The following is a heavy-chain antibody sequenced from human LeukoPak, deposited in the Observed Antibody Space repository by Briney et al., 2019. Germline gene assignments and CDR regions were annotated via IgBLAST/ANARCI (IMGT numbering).Heavy chain of an antibody. V-gene: IGHV4-4*07. CDR1: VGSISSNY. CDR2: IYTSVGT. J-gene: IGHJ4*02. Sequence: PSETLSLTCTVSVGSISSNYWSWIRQPAGKGREWIWRIYTSVGTNYNPSIKSRATMSLDTSKNQFYLMRSSVTAADTAGHYCAGGYCGSGRYYLPFDYWGQGTLVTVSS. D-gene: IGHD3-10*01. CDR3: AGGYCGSGRYYLPFDY.